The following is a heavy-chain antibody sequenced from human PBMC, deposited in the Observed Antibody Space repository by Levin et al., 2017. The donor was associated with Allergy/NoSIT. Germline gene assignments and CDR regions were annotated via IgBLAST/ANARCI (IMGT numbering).Heavy chain of an antibody. Sequence: TGESLKISCAASGFSFMNYAMHWVRQAPGKGLEWVAGISYDGGQKFFAESVKGRVTISRDNSNNALYVELSSLRVDDTALYYCARGGYSASWYRSHFDSWGQGSLVIVSS. J-gene: IGHJ4*02. CDR1: GFSFMNYA. D-gene: IGHD6-13*01. V-gene: IGHV3-30-3*01. CDR3: ARGGYSASWYRSHFDS. CDR2: ISYDGGQK.